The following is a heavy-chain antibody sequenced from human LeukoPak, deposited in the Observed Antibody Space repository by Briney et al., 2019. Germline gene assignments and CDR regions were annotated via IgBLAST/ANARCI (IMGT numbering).Heavy chain of an antibody. CDR1: GGSISSYY. CDR2: IYYSGST. V-gene: IGHV4-59*01. CDR3: ARGGETGGDYVSYYYYYYMDV. J-gene: IGHJ6*03. D-gene: IGHD4-17*01. Sequence: SETLSLTCTVSGGSISSYYWSWIRQPPGKGLEWIGYIYYSGSTNYNPSLKSRVTISVDTSKNQFSLKLSSVTAADTAVYYCARGGETGGDYVSYYYYYYMDVWGKGTTVTISS.